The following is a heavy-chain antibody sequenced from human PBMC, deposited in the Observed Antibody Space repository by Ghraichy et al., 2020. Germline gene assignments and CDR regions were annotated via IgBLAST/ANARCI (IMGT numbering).Heavy chain of an antibody. CDR3: SGDIVVVPAALPCNY. Sequence: AGSLRLSCAASGFTFSSYGMHWVRQAPGKGLEWVAFIRYDGSNKYYADSVKGRFTISRDNSKNTLYLQMNSLRAEETAVYYCSGDIVVVPAALPCNYWGQGTLVTVSS. D-gene: IGHD2-2*01. J-gene: IGHJ4*02. CDR2: IRYDGSNK. CDR1: GFTFSSYG. V-gene: IGHV3-30*02.